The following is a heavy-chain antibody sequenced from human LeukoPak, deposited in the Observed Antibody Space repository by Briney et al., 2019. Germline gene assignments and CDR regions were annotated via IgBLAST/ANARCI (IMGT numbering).Heavy chain of an antibody. V-gene: IGHV3-30*02. Sequence: GGSLRLSCAAPGFTFSSYGMHWVRQAPGKGLEWVAFIRYDGSNKYYADSVKGRFTISRDNSKNTLYLQMNSLRADDTAVYYCARVVPAASYYMDVWGKGTTVTVSS. J-gene: IGHJ6*03. CDR2: IRYDGSNK. CDR1: GFTFSSYG. CDR3: ARVVPAASYYMDV. D-gene: IGHD2-2*01.